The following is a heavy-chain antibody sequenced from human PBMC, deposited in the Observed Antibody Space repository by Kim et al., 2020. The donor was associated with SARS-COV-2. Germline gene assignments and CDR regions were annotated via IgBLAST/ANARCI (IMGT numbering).Heavy chain of an antibody. CDR2: IKPDVSGQ. Sequence: IKPDVSGQYEVASVTGRFTIARDNAKNSLYRQMNSLRAEDTAVYYCAVDGVWGQGTLVTVSS. V-gene: IGHV3-7*01. D-gene: IGHD3-10*01. J-gene: IGHJ4*02. CDR3: AVDGV.